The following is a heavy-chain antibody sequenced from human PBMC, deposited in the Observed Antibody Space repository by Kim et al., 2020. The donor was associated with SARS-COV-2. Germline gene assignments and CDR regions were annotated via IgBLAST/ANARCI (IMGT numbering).Heavy chain of an antibody. Sequence: GSTTHNTSLKSRVTISLDTAKNQFSLKLSPATAADTAVYYCVGGAGWLPDYWGQGTLVTVSS. CDR3: VGGAGWLPDY. J-gene: IGHJ4*02. CDR2: GST. V-gene: IGHV4-59*09. D-gene: IGHD5-12*01.